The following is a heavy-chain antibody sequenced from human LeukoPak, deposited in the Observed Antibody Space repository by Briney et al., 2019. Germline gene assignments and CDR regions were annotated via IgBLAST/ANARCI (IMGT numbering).Heavy chain of an antibody. V-gene: IGHV3-43*02. J-gene: IGHJ6*03. CDR1: GFTFDDYA. D-gene: IGHD2-2*01. Sequence: GGSLRLSCAASGFTFDDYAMHWVRQAPGKGLEWVSLISGDGDSTSYADSVKGRFTISRDNSKNSLYLQMNSLRTEDTALYDCAKDIRDIVVVPAGYYYYMDVWGKGTTVTVSS. CDR2: ISGDGDST. CDR3: AKDIRDIVVVPAGYYYYMDV.